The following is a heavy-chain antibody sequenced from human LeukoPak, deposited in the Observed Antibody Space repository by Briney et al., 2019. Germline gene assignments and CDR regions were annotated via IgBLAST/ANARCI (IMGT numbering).Heavy chain of an antibody. J-gene: IGHJ5*02. CDR1: GFTFSIYA. Sequence: GGSLRLSCVASGFTFSIYAMTWVRQAPGKGLEWVSGISGGSESTYYADSVKGRFTISRDNSKNTLYMEMNNLRGADTAVYYCAKGWTAVGSWGQGTRVTVSS. D-gene: IGHD1-26*01. CDR3: AKGWTAVGS. V-gene: IGHV3-23*01. CDR2: ISGGSEST.